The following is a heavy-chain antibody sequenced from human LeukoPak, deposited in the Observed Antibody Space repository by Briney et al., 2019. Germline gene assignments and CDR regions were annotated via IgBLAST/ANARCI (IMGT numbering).Heavy chain of an antibody. D-gene: IGHD3-3*01. J-gene: IGHJ5*02. CDR2: IYYSGNT. Sequence: ETLSLTCTVSGGSISSSSYYWGWIRQPPGKGLEWIGSIYYSGNTYYNPSLKSRVTISVDTPKNQFSLQLSSVTAADTAVYYCARGFTDWFDPWGQGTLVTVSS. CDR1: GGSISSSSYY. CDR3: ARGFTDWFDP. V-gene: IGHV4-39*01.